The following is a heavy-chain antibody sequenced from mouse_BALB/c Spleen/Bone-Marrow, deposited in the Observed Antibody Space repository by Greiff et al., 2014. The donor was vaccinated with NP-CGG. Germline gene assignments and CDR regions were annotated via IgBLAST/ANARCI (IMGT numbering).Heavy chain of an antibody. J-gene: IGHJ2*01. CDR3: ARHHRYAYYFDY. CDR2: TRPNSGNT. Sequence: QVQLQQSGSVLVRPGTSVKLSCKASGYTFTSSWIHWARQRPGQGLEWIGETRPNSGNTNYNEKFKGKATPTIDTSSSTAYVDLSSLTSEDSAVYYCARHHRYAYYFDYWGQGTTLTVSS. V-gene: IGHV1S130*01. D-gene: IGHD2-14*01. CDR1: GYTFTSSW.